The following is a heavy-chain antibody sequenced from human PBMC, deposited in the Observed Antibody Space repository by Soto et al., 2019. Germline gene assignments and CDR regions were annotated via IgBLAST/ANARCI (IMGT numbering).Heavy chain of an antibody. CDR3: ARDRVYYDSSGYYWDY. D-gene: IGHD3-22*01. Sequence: QVQLVQSGAEVKKPGASVKVSCKASGYTFTSYGISWVRQAPGQGLEWMGWISAYNGNTNYAQKLQGRVTMTTDTSTSTADMELRSLRSDDTAVYYCARDRVYYDSSGYYWDYWGQGTLVTVSS. V-gene: IGHV1-18*01. J-gene: IGHJ4*02. CDR1: GYTFTSYG. CDR2: ISAYNGNT.